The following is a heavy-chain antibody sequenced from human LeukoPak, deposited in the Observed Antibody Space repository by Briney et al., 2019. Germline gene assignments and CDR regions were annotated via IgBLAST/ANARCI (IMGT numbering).Heavy chain of an antibody. CDR2: IKQDGSEK. D-gene: IGHD3-16*02. CDR3: ARAYTVWGSYRPDAFDI. J-gene: IGHJ3*02. V-gene: IGHV3-7*01. Sequence: GGSLRLSCAASGFTFSSYWMSWVRQAPGKGLEWVANIKQDGSEKYYVDSVKGRLTISRDNAKNSLYLQMNSLRAEDTAVYYCARAYTVWGSYRPDAFDIWGQGTMVTVSS. CDR1: GFTFSSYW.